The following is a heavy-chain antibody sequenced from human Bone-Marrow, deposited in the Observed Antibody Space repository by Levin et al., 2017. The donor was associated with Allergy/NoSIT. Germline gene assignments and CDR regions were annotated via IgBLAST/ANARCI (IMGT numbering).Heavy chain of an antibody. D-gene: IGHD6-19*01. J-gene: IGHJ6*03. CDR2: ISFDGINR. CDR3: AKMIAVAGTGDYYYYMDV. CDR1: GFTFSNYD. V-gene: IGHV3-30*18. Sequence: GGSLRLSCAASGFTFSNYDMHWVRQAPGKGLEWVAAISFDGINRYYADSVKGRFTMSRDNSKNTLFLEVDRLRAEDPAVYFCAKMIAVAGTGDYYYYMDVCGKGTTVTVSS.